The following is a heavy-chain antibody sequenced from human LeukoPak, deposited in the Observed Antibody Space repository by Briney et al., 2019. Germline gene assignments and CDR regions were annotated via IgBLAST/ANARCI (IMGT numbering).Heavy chain of an antibody. CDR2: IYTIGST. CDR3: ARSDSSSWYDDAFDI. J-gene: IGHJ3*02. CDR1: GGSISSYY. Sequence: PSETLSLTCTVSGGSISSYYWSWIRQPAGNGLEWIGRIYTIGSTNYNPSLKSRVTMSVDMSKNQFSLKLSSVTAADTAVYYCARSDSSSWYDDAFDIWGQGTMVTVSS. D-gene: IGHD6-13*01. V-gene: IGHV4-4*07.